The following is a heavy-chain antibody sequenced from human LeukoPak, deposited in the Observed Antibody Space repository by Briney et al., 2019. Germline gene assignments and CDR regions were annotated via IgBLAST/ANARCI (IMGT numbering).Heavy chain of an antibody. CDR3: AKSSTWLVRHDY. Sequence: GGSLRPSCAASGFTFSSYAMSWVRQAPGKGLEWVSAISGSGGSTYYADSVKGRFTISRDNSKNTLYLQMNSLRAEDTAVYYCAKSSTWLVRHDYWGQGTLVTVSS. J-gene: IGHJ4*02. V-gene: IGHV3-23*01. D-gene: IGHD6-19*01. CDR2: ISGSGGST. CDR1: GFTFSSYA.